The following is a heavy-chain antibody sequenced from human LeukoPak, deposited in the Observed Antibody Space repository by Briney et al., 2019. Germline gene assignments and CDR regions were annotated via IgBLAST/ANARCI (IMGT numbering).Heavy chain of an antibody. V-gene: IGHV1-69*06. CDR2: IIPIFGKP. Sequence: ASVKVSCKASGDTFNIYTLTCVPQAPGQGLEWMGEIIPIFGKPTYTQRFLGRVTVNADITTPKTYLELRRLRSEDAAMYYCARASGSYRLLDYWGQGTLVTVSS. CDR1: GDTFNIYT. CDR3: ARASGSYRLLDY. D-gene: IGHD1-26*01. J-gene: IGHJ4*02.